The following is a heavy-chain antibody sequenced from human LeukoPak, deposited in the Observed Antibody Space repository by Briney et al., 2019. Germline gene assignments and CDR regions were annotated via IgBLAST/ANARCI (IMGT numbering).Heavy chain of an antibody. V-gene: IGHV5-51*01. D-gene: IGHD6-13*01. CDR3: ARRGYGRWAPTEIDY. CDR1: SPSFNCYW. J-gene: IGHJ4*02. Sequence: GESLKISCKGSSPSFNCYWICGVRQMPGKGLEWMGIIYPGDSDTRYSPSFQGQVTISADKSISTAYLQWSSLKATDTAMYYGARRGYGRWAPTEIDYWGQGTLVTVSS. CDR2: IYPGDSDT.